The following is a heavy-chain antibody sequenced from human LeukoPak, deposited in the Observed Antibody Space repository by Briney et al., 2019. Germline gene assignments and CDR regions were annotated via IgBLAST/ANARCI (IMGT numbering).Heavy chain of an antibody. CDR3: ARVDYDILTGYSDVYFDY. V-gene: IGHV1-3*01. CDR1: GYTFTSYA. Sequence: GASVKVSCKASGYTFTSYAMHWVRQAPGQRLEWMGWINAGNGNTKYSQKFQGRVTITRDTFASTAYMELSSLRSEDTAVYYCARVDYDILTGYSDVYFDYWGQGTLVTVSS. D-gene: IGHD3-9*01. CDR2: INAGNGNT. J-gene: IGHJ4*02.